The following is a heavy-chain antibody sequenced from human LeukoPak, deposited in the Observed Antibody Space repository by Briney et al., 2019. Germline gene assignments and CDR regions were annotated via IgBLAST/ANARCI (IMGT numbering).Heavy chain of an antibody. CDR2: MNPNSGNT. CDR3: ARGSWELLLGYFDY. Sequence: ASVKVSCKASGYTFTSYDINWVRQATGQGLGWMGWMNPNSGNTGYAQKFQGRVTMTRNTSISTAYMELSSLRSEDTAVYYCARGSWELLLGYFDYWGQGTLVTVSS. V-gene: IGHV1-8*01. CDR1: GYTFTSYD. D-gene: IGHD1-26*01. J-gene: IGHJ4*02.